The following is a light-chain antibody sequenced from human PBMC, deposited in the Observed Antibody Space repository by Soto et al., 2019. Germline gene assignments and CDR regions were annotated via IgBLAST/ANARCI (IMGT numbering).Light chain of an antibody. CDR3: QQSYSTPWT. CDR2: AAS. J-gene: IGKJ1*01. V-gene: IGKV1-39*01. Sequence: DIQMTQSPSSLSASVRDRVPITCRASHNTRGYLNWYQQKPGKAXKLXIYAASNLQSGIPSRFSGSGSETDFTLTISSLQPEDGETYDGQQSYSTPWTFGQGTKVDIK. CDR1: HNTRGY.